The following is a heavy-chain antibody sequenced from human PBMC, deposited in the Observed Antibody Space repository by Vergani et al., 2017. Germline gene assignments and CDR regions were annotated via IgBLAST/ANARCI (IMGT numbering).Heavy chain of an antibody. Sequence: EVQLLESGGGLVQPGGSLRLSCAASGFTFSSYAMSWVRQAPGKGLELVSAISGSGGSTYYADSVKGRFTISRDNSKNTLYLQMNSLRAEDTAVYYCAKVLAVAGTYGMDVWGQGTTVTVSS. V-gene: IGHV3-23*01. CDR3: AKVLAVAGTYGMDV. D-gene: IGHD6-19*01. CDR1: GFTFSSYA. J-gene: IGHJ6*02. CDR2: ISGSGGST.